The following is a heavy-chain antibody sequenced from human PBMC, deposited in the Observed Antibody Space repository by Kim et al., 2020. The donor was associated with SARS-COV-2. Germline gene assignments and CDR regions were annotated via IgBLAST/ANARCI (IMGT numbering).Heavy chain of an antibody. D-gene: IGHD3-22*01. V-gene: IGHV4-59*01. CDR3: ARAPGYYYDSSGYWDDAFDI. CDR1: GGSISSYY. Sequence: SETLSLTCTVSGGSISSYYWSWIRQPPGKGLEWIGYIYYSGSTNYNPSLKSRVTISVDTSKNQFSLKLSSVTAADTAVYYCARAPGYYYDSSGYWDDAFDIWGQGTMVTVSS. J-gene: IGHJ3*02. CDR2: IYYSGST.